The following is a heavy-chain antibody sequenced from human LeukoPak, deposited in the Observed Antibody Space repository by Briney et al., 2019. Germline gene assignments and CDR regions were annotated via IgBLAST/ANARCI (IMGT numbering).Heavy chain of an antibody. J-gene: IGHJ5*02. CDR1: GFSLSNFA. CDR3: ARHDWFDP. CDR2: ISSTGRYI. V-gene: IGHV3-21*01. Sequence: AGGSLRLSCAASGFSLSNFAVNWVRQAPGKGLEWVSSISSTGRYIYYADLVKGRFTISKDNARNSLYLQMSSLRVEDTAVYYCARHDWFDPWGRGTLVTVSS.